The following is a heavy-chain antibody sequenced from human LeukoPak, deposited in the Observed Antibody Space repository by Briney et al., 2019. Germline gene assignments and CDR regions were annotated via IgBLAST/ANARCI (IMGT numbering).Heavy chain of an antibody. CDR2: IYTSGST. CDR1: GGSISGYY. J-gene: IGHJ4*02. Sequence: SETLSLTCSVSGGSISGYYWTWIRQPAGKGLEWIGRIYTSGSTNYNPSLKSRVTMSVDTSKNQFSLKLSTVTAADTAVYYCARVGNWAIDYWGQGTLVTVSS. CDR3: ARVGNWAIDY. V-gene: IGHV4-4*07. D-gene: IGHD7-27*01.